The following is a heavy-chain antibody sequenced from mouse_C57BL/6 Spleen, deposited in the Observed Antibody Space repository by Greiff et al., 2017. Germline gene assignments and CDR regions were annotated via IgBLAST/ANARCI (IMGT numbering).Heavy chain of an antibody. V-gene: IGHV5-6*01. Sequence: EVMLVESGGDLVKPGGSLKLSCAASGFTFSSYGMSWVRQTPDKRLEWVATISSGGSYTYYPDSVKGRFTISRDNAKNTLYLQMSSLKSEDTAMYYCARDDYDDWYFDVWGTGTTVTVSS. J-gene: IGHJ1*03. CDR1: GFTFSSYG. D-gene: IGHD2-4*01. CDR2: ISSGGSYT. CDR3: ARDDYDDWYFDV.